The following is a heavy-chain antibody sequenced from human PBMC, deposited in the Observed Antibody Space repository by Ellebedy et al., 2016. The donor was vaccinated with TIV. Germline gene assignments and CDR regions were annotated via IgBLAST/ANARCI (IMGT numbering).Heavy chain of an antibody. Sequence: PGGSLRLSCAASGFTFSSYGMHWVRQAPGKGLEWVAVIWYDGSKKYYADSVKGRFTISRDNSKNTLYLQMNSLRAEDTAVYYCAKEAALTWSMETFGGAALIDYWGQGTMVTVSS. CDR1: GFTFSSYG. CDR2: IWYDGSKK. CDR3: AKEAALTWSMETFGGAALIDY. J-gene: IGHJ3*01. V-gene: IGHV3-33*06. D-gene: IGHD3-16*01.